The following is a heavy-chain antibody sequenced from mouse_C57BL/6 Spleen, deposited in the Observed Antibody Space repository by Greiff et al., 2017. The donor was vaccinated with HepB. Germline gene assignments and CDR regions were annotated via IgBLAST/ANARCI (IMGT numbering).Heavy chain of an antibody. D-gene: IGHD3-2*02. CDR2: IHPNSGST. V-gene: IGHV1-64*01. Sequence: QVQLQQPGAELVKPGASVKLSCKASGYTFTSYWMHWVKQRPGLGLEWIGMIHPNSGSTNYNEKFKSKATLTVDKSSSTAYMQLSSLTSEDSAVYYCARLGDSSGYGYWGQGTTLTVSS. CDR1: GYTFTSYW. J-gene: IGHJ2*01. CDR3: ARLGDSSGYGY.